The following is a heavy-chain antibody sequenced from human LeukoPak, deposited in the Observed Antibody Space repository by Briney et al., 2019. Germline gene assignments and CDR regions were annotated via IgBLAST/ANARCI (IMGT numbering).Heavy chain of an antibody. CDR2: TYDSGSA. J-gene: IGHJ5*02. D-gene: IGHD4-17*01. Sequence: SESLSLTCTVSGDSINNNYWSWIRQPPGRALEWIGYTYDSGSAKVNPSLKSRVTISVGTSKNLFSLKLTSVTAADTAVYYCATCRDEFGDYGFTSWGQGTLVTVSS. V-gene: IGHV4-59*01. CDR3: ATCRDEFGDYGFTS. CDR1: GDSINNNY.